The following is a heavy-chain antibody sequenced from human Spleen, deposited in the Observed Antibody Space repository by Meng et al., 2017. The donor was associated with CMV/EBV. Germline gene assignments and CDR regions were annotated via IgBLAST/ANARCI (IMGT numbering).Heavy chain of an antibody. V-gene: IGHV1-69*10. CDR2: IIPILGIA. D-gene: IGHD6-19*01. Sequence: SVKVSCKASGGTFSSYAISWVRQAPGQGLEWMGGIIPILGIANYAQKFQGRVTITADKSTSTAYMELSSLRSEDTAVYYCAGAVYSSGWYDGWGQGTLVTVSS. J-gene: IGHJ4*02. CDR3: AGAVYSSGWYDG. CDR1: GGTFSSYA.